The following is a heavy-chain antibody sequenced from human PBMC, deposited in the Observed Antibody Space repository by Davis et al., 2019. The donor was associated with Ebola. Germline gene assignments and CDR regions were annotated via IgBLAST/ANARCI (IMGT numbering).Heavy chain of an antibody. CDR2: IYYSGST. D-gene: IGHD5-12*01. V-gene: IGHV4-59*08. CDR3: ARHTRPYGGLFDY. CDR1: GGSISSYY. J-gene: IGHJ4*02. Sequence: PSETLSLTCTVSGGSISSYYWSWIRQLPGKGLEWIGYIYYSGSTNYNPSLKSRVTISVDTSKNQFSLKLSSVTAADTAVYYCARHTRPYGGLFDYWGQGTLVTVSS.